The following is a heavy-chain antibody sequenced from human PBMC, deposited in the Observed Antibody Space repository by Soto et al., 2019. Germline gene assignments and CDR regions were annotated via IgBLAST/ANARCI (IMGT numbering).Heavy chain of an antibody. CDR1: GFSFSDYF. V-gene: IGHV1-46*01. CDR2: INPSGDSR. D-gene: IGHD3-3*01. J-gene: IGHJ4*02. Sequence: ASVKVSCKASGFSFSDYFMHWVRQAPGQGLEWMGIINPSGDSRNYAQKFQGRVTITRDTSTSTVYMDLSSLRDEDTAVYYCARSMFGVVITYYLDYWGQGTPVTVSS. CDR3: ARSMFGVVITYYLDY.